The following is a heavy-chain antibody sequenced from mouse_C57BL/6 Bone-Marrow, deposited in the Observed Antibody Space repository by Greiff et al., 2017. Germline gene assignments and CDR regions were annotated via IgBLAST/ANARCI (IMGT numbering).Heavy chain of an antibody. CDR3: ARELITTVVRDWYFDV. CDR1: GYAFSSSW. J-gene: IGHJ1*03. V-gene: IGHV1-82*01. CDR2: IYPGDGDT. D-gene: IGHD1-1*01. Sequence: QVQLQQSGPELVKPGASVKISCKASGYAFSSSWMNWVKQRPGKGLEWIGRIYPGDGDTNYNGKFKGKATLTADKSSSTAYMQLSSLTSEDSAVYFCARELITTVVRDWYFDVWGTGTTVTVSS.